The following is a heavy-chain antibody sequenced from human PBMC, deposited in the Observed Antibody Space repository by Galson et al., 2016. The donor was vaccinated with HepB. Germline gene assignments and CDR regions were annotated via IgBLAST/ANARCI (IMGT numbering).Heavy chain of an antibody. D-gene: IGHD1-26*01. J-gene: IGHJ4*02. CDR3: TKEGLKSYAQL. Sequence: SLRLSCAASTFTFSDYSMNWVRQAPGKGLEWVSTISGSGDRTYYTDSVKGRFTISRDNSKNTLYLQMSSLRAEDTAVYYCTKEGLKSYAQLWGQGTLVPVSS. CDR1: TFTFSDYS. CDR2: ISGSGDRT. V-gene: IGHV3-23*01.